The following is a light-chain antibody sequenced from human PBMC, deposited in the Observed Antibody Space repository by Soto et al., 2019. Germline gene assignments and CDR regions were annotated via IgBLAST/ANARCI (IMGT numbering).Light chain of an antibody. CDR2: YDD. CDR1: SSNIGNKP. Sequence: QSVLTQPPSVSGAPRQRVTISRSGSSSNIGNKPVNWYQQLPGKAPKLLIYYDDLLPSGVSDRFSGSKSGTSASLAISGLQSEDEADYDCAKWDDSLTQDVFGGGTKLTVL. V-gene: IGLV1-36*01. CDR3: AKWDDSLTQDV. J-gene: IGLJ2*01.